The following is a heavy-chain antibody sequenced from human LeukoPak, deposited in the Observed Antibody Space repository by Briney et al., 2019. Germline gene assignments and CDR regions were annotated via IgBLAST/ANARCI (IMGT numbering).Heavy chain of an antibody. CDR3: AIKPGYTNGPEW. D-gene: IGHD6-19*01. V-gene: IGHV3-43D*03. Sequence: PGGSLRLSCAASGFTFDDYAMHWVRQAPGKGREWVSLISWDGGSTYYADSVKGRFTISRDTAKNSLYLRLSSLRSADTAVYDCAIKPGYTNGPEWWGQGALVTVSS. CDR1: GFTFDDYA. CDR2: ISWDGGST. J-gene: IGHJ1*01.